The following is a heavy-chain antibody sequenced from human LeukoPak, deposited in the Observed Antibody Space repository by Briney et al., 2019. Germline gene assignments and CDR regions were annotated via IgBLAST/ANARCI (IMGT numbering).Heavy chain of an antibody. J-gene: IGHJ3*02. D-gene: IGHD3-22*01. CDR1: GSSISSYY. V-gene: IGHV4-59*01. CDR3: ARDVPLDYYDSREVGAFDI. CDR2: IYYSGST. Sequence: PSETLSLTCTVSGSSISSYYWSWIRQPPGKGLEWIGYIYYSGSTNYNPSLKSRVTISVDTSKNQFSLKLSSVTAADTAVYYCARDVPLDYYDSREVGAFDIWGQGTMVTVSS.